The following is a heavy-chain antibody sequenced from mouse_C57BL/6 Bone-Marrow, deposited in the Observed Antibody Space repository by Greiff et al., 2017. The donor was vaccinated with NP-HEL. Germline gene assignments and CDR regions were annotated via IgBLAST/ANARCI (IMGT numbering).Heavy chain of an antibody. CDR1: GFTFSNYW. CDR2: IRLKSDNYAT. D-gene: IGHD1-1*01. CDR3: TEGYYGSSYYFDY. V-gene: IGHV6-3*01. Sequence: EVMLVESGGGLVQPGGSMKLSCVASGFTFSNYWMNWVRQSPEKGLEWVAQIRLKSDNYATHYAESVKGRFTISRDDSKSSVYLQMNNLRAEDTGIYYCTEGYYGSSYYFDYWGQGTTLTVSS. J-gene: IGHJ2*01.